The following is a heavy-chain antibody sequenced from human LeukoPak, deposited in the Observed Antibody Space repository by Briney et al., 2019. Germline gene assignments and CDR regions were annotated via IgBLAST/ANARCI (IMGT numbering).Heavy chain of an antibody. Sequence: ASVKVSCKASGYTFTGYYMHWVRQAPGQGLEWMGWINPNSGGTNYAQKFQGRVTMTRDTSISTAYMELSRLRSDDTAVYYCARVIRPVYGDNWFDPWGQGTLVTVSS. D-gene: IGHD4-17*01. CDR3: ARVIRPVYGDNWFDP. CDR1: GYTFTGYY. CDR2: INPNSGGT. V-gene: IGHV1-2*02. J-gene: IGHJ5*02.